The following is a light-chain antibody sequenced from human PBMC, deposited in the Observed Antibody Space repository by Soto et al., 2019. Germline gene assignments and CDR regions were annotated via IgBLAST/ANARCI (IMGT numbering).Light chain of an antibody. V-gene: IGLV1-44*01. J-gene: IGLJ3*02. CDR3: SYAGRNVWV. CDR2: SSN. Sequence: QSVLTQPPSASGTPGQRVTISCFGSNSNIGTYTVNWYQQHPGTAPKLLIYSSNQRPSGVPDRFSGSKSGNTASLTVSGLQADDEAIYCYSYAGRNVWVFGGGTQLTVL. CDR1: NSNIGTYT.